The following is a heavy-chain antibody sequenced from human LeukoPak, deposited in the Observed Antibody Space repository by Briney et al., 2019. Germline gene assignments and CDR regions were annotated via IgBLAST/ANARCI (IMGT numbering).Heavy chain of an antibody. CDR2: IYYSGST. Sequence: SETLSLTCTVSGGSISSYYWSWVRQPPGKGLEWVGYIYYSGSTNYNTYSKSRVTISVDTYKNQFSLKLSSVTAADTAVYYWARQPRDGYSIFDYGSQGTLVT. CDR3: ARQPRDGYSIFDY. CDR1: GGSISSYY. J-gene: IGHJ4*02. D-gene: IGHD5-24*01. V-gene: IGHV4-59*08.